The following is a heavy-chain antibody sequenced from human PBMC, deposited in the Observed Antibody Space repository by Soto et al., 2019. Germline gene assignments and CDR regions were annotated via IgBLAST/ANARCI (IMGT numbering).Heavy chain of an antibody. CDR1: GGSISSYY. CDR3: ARLTTGTTYNWFDP. Sequence: PSETLSLTCTVSGGSISSYYWSWIRQPPGKGLEWIGYIYYSGSTNYNPSLKSRVTISVDTSKNQFSLKLSSVTAADTAVYYCARLTTGTTYNWFDPWGQGTPVTVSS. CDR2: IYYSGST. V-gene: IGHV4-59*01. D-gene: IGHD1-1*01. J-gene: IGHJ5*02.